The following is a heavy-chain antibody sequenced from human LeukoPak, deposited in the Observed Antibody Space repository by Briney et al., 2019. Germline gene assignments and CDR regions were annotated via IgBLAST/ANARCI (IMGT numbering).Heavy chain of an antibody. CDR3: ARVRYRLAETYIEY. CDR1: GYIFTGYY. V-gene: IGHV1-2*02. J-gene: IGHJ4*02. Sequence: ASVKLSCKPSGYIFTGYYMHWVRQAPGQGLEGVGWINPNSGDTNHAQKIHGKVTMTKHTSISTAYMELSRLRCDDTDVYYCARVRYRLAETYIEYWGQGTLVNVS. CDR2: INPNSGDT. D-gene: IGHD3-16*01.